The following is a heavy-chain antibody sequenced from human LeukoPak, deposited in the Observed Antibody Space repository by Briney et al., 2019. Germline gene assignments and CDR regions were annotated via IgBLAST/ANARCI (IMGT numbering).Heavy chain of an antibody. CDR2: INHSGST. J-gene: IGHJ6*03. CDR1: VGSFSGYY. D-gene: IGHD3-10*01. CDR3: ARGYYGSGSHCCHMDV. Sequence: SETLSLTCAVYVGSFSGYYWSWIRQPPGKGLEWIGEINHSGSTNYNSSLKSRVPISVDTSKNQFSLRLSPVTASDTAVYYCARGYYGSGSHCCHMDVWGKGNTITVS. V-gene: IGHV4-34*01.